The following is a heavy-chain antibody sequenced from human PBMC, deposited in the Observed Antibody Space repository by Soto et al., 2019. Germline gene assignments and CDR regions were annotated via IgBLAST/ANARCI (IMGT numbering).Heavy chain of an antibody. CDR2: INPSGGST. CDR3: ARDISTVVVAATLRDGPFDI. D-gene: IGHD2-15*01. CDR1: GYTFTSYY. Sequence: VASVKVSCKASGYTFTSYYMHWVRQAPGQGLEWMGIINPSGGSTSYAQKFQGRVTMTRDTSTSTVYMELSSLRSEDTAVYYCARDISTVVVAATLRDGPFDIWGQGTMVTVSS. J-gene: IGHJ3*02. V-gene: IGHV1-46*01.